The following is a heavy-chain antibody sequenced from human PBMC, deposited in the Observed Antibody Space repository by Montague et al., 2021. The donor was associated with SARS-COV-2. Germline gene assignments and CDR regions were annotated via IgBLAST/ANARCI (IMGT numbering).Heavy chain of an antibody. D-gene: IGHD3-16*01. CDR2: ISYDGSNK. CDR1: GFTFSGYA. V-gene: IGHV3-30*04. CDR3: ARGGQFRLPGDYDYYYYGMDF. Sequence: SLRLSCAASGFTFSGYAMHWVRQAPGKGLEWAAVISYDGSNKYYADSVKGRFTISRDNSKNTLCLQMNSLRAEDTAVYYCARGGQFRLPGDYDYYYYGMDFWGQGTTVTVSS. J-gene: IGHJ6*02.